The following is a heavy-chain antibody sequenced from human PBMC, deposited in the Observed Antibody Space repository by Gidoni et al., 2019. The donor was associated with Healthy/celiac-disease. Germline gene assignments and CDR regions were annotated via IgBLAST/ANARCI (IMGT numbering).Heavy chain of an antibody. CDR2: ISYDGSNK. J-gene: IGHJ6*02. CDR3: ANGLPVGV. CDR1: GFTFSSYG. D-gene: IGHD1-26*01. Sequence: QVQLVESGGGVVQPGRSLRLSCAASGFTFSSYGMHWVRQAPGKGLEWVAVISYDGSNKYYADSVKGRFTISRDNSKNTLYLQMNSLRAEDTAVYYCANGLPVGVWGQGTTVTVSS. V-gene: IGHV3-30*18.